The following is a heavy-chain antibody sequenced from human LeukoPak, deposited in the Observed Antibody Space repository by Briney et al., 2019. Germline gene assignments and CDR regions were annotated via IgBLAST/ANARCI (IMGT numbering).Heavy chain of an antibody. V-gene: IGHV1-2*02. Sequence: ASVKVSCKASGYTFTDYHIHWVRQAPGQGLEWMGWINPNGGGTNYAQEFQGRVTMTRDTSTSTAYMELSRLRSDDTAVYYCAPTFSGHDYYFDYWGQGTLVTVSS. CDR3: APTFSGHDYYFDY. D-gene: IGHD5-12*01. CDR1: GYTFTDYH. J-gene: IGHJ4*02. CDR2: INPNGGGT.